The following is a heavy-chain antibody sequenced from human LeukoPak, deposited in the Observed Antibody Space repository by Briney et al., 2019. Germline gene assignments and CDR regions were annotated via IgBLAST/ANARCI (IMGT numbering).Heavy chain of an antibody. D-gene: IGHD6-19*01. J-gene: IGHJ4*02. CDR1: GFTFSNYA. CDR3: ATQRSGWHYFDY. Sequence: GGSLRLSCAASGFTFSNYAMSWVRQASGKGLEWVSSISSSGSSTYYADSVKGRFTISRDNSKNTLFLQMNSLRAEDTAVYYCATQRSGWHYFDYWGQGTLVTVSS. V-gene: IGHV3-23*01. CDR2: ISSSGSST.